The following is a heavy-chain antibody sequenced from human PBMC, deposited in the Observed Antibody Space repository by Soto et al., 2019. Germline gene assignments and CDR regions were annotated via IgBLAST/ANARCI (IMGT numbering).Heavy chain of an antibody. D-gene: IGHD3-3*02. V-gene: IGHV3-23*01. J-gene: IGHJ4*02. Sequence: EAQLLESGGGSVQPGGSLVLSCAASGFTFSSYAMSWVRQAPGKGLEWVSSISGGGNDAFYAVSVKGRFTISRDNSRNTLYLQMSSLRADDTAIYYCARSLFLASTDTEPFDYWGQGALVTVSS. CDR1: GFTFSSYA. CDR2: ISGGGNDA. CDR3: ARSLFLASTDTEPFDY.